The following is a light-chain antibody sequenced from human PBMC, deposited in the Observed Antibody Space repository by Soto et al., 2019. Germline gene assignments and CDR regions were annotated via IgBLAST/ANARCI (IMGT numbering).Light chain of an antibody. J-gene: IGKJ1*01. CDR3: QQSYSSWWT. V-gene: IGKV1-39*01. Sequence: DIQMTQSPSSLSASVGDRVTITCRASQSIANFLNWYQQKPGKAPKLVIYGTSTLQSGVPSRFSGSGSGTDFTLTISRLQREDFATYYCQQSYSSWWTFGQGTKVDIK. CDR1: QSIANF. CDR2: GTS.